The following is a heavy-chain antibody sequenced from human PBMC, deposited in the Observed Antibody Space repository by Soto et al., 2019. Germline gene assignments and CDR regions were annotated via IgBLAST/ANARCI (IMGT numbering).Heavy chain of an antibody. CDR3: ARGNKGPGHYGPGSQGWYGP. J-gene: IGHJ5*02. V-gene: IGHV1-69*06. CDR1: GYTFTGYY. CDR2: IIPVTDTP. D-gene: IGHD3-10*01. Sequence: QVQLVQSGAEVKKPGASVKVSCKASGYTFTGYYIHWVRQAPGQGLEWMGVIIPVTDTPNNAEKFQGRVTITADKSTTTVYMELSSLTFDDTAVYFCARGNKGPGHYGPGSQGWYGPWGQGTLVTVSS.